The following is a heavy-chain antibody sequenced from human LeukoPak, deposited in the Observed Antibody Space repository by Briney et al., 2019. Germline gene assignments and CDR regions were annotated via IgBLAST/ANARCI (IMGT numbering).Heavy chain of an antibody. CDR2: INWNGHST. CDR3: ARDRLEGVVPAGLFDY. CDR1: AFSVDDYG. D-gene: IGHD2-2*01. V-gene: IGHV3-20*04. J-gene: IGHJ4*02. Sequence: GGSLRLSCAASAFSVDDYGLSCVRQAPGKGLEWVSGINWNGHSTSYADSVKGRFTISSDNAKNSLYLQMTSLGVDDTAVYYCARDRLEGVVPAGLFDYWGQGALVAVSS.